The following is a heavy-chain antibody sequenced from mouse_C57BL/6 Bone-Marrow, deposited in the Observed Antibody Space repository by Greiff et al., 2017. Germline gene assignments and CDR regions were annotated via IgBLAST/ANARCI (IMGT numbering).Heavy chain of an antibody. CDR1: GYTFTSYW. V-gene: IGHV1-69*01. D-gene: IGHD2-2*01. CDR3: AREGVMVPYYFDY. Sequence: QVQLKQPGAELVMPGASVKLSCKASGYTFTSYWMHWVKQRPGQGLEWIGEIDPSDSSTNYNQKFKGKSTLTVDKSSSTAYIQLSSLTSEDSAVYYCAREGVMVPYYFDYWGQGTTLTVAS. CDR2: IDPSDSST. J-gene: IGHJ2*01.